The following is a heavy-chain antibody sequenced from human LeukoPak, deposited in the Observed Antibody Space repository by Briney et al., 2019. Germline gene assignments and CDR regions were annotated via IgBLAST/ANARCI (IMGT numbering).Heavy chain of an antibody. Sequence: GGSLRLSCAASGFTFSNAWMSWVRQAPGKGLQWVGRIKSKTDGGTTDYAAPVKGRFTISRDDSKNTLYLQMNSLKTEDTAVYYCTTDLIAAGEGYWGQGTLVTVSS. J-gene: IGHJ4*02. V-gene: IGHV3-15*01. CDR2: IKSKTDGGTT. CDR1: GFTFSNAW. CDR3: TTDLIAAGEGY. D-gene: IGHD6-13*01.